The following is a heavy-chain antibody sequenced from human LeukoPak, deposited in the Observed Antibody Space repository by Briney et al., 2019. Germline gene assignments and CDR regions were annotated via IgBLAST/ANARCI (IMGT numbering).Heavy chain of an antibody. CDR1: VYTFTGYY. D-gene: IGHD3-10*01. CDR2: INPNSGGT. J-gene: IGHJ5*02. CDR3: ARDRGSLLWFGELFPFDA. Sequence: GASVKVSCQSSVYTFTGYYMHWVRQAPGQGREWVGWINPNSGGTNYAHKFQGRLTMTRDTSISTAYMDMGRVRADDTAVYYSARDRGSLLWFGELFPFDAWGQGTLVTVSS. V-gene: IGHV1-2*02.